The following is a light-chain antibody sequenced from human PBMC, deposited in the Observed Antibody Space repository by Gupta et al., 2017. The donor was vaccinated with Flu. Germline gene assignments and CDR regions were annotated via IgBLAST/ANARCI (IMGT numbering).Light chain of an antibody. CDR3: LQYDSHPFT. V-gene: IGKV1-16*01. CDR2: DAS. Sequence: PSSLSASVRDSVTITCRASQGVRNQLGWFQQRPGKVPESLIYDASKVQSGVPSRFSGWGSGTEFTLTISGLQSEDFATYFCLQYDSHPFTFGPGTKVDIK. J-gene: IGKJ3*01. CDR1: QGVRNQ.